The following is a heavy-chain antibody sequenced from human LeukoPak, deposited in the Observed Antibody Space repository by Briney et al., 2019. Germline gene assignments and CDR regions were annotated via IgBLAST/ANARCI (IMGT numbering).Heavy chain of an antibody. V-gene: IGHV4-31*03. CDR3: ARGYGSGSYDY. CDR2: IYYSGST. D-gene: IGHD3-10*01. CDR1: GGSISSGGYY. J-gene: IGHJ4*02. Sequence: SETLSLTCTVSGGSISSGGYYWSWIRQHPGKGLEWIGYIYYSGSTYYNPSLKSRVTMPVDTSKNQFSLKLSFVTAADTAVYYCARGYGSGSYDYWGQGTLVTVSS.